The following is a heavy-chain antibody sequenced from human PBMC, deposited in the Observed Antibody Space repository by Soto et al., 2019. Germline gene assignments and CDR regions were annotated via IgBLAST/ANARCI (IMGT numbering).Heavy chain of an antibody. V-gene: IGHV4-61*01. CDR2: IYYSGST. J-gene: IGHJ5*02. Sequence: QVQLQESGPGLVKPSETLSLTCTVSGGSVSSGSYYWSWIRQPPGKGLEWIGYIYYSGSTNYNPSRKSRVTISVDTSKNQFSLKLSSVTAADTAVYYCARGRTGTIGGWFDPWGQGTLVTVSS. CDR1: GGSVSSGSYY. CDR3: ARGRTGTIGGWFDP. D-gene: IGHD1-7*01.